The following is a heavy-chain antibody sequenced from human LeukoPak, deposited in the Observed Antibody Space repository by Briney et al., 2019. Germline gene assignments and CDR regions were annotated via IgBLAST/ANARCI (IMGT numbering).Heavy chain of an antibody. V-gene: IGHV3-21*01. CDR2: INSRSNYK. CDR1: GFSFSTYN. CDR3: AREDGIVGATSAFDI. Sequence: GGSLRLSCATSGFSFSTYNMNWVRQAPGKGLEWVSSINSRSNYKYYADSVKGRFTISRDNAKNSLFLQMNSLRPEDTDVYYCAREDGIVGATSAFDIWGQGTMVTVSS. J-gene: IGHJ3*02. D-gene: IGHD1-26*01.